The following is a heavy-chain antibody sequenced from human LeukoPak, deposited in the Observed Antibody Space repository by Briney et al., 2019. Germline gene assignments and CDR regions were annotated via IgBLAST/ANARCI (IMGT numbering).Heavy chain of an antibody. V-gene: IGHV1-46*01. Sequence: ASVKVSCKASGYTVTGYYMHWVRQAPGQGLEWRGIINPSGGSTSYAQKFQGRVTMTRDTSTSTVYMELSSLRSEDTAVYYCARDWYYDYVWGSYRYTGGFDYWGQGTLVTVSS. CDR1: GYTVTGYY. CDR2: INPSGGST. CDR3: ARDWYYDYVWGSYRYTGGFDY. D-gene: IGHD3-16*02. J-gene: IGHJ4*02.